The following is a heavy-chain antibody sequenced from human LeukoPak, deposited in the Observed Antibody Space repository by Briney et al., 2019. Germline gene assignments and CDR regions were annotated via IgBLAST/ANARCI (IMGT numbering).Heavy chain of an antibody. J-gene: IGHJ4*02. CDR3: ARDVRRSDSGYAMFDY. Sequence: SVKVSCKASGGTFSSYAISWVRQAPGQGLEWMGRIIPIFGIPNYAQKFQGRVTIIADKSTSTAYMELSSLRSEDTAVYYCARDVRRSDSGYAMFDYWGQGTLVTVSS. V-gene: IGHV1-69*04. D-gene: IGHD5-12*01. CDR2: IIPIFGIP. CDR1: GGTFSSYA.